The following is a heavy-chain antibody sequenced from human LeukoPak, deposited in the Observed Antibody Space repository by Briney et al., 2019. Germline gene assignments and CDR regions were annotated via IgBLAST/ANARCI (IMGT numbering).Heavy chain of an antibody. Sequence: SGGSLRLSCAASGFTFSSYSMNWVRQAPGKGLEWVSSISSSSSYIYYADSVKGRFTISRDNAKNSLYLQMNSLRAEDTAVYYCARGKGRGYSYGYDYWGQGTLVTVSS. V-gene: IGHV3-21*01. D-gene: IGHD5-18*01. J-gene: IGHJ4*02. CDR3: ARGKGRGYSYGYDY. CDR2: ISSSSSYI. CDR1: GFTFSSYS.